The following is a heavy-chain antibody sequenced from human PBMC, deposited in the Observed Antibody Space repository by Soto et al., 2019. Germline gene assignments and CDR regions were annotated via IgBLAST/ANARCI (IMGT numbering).Heavy chain of an antibody. V-gene: IGHV3-30*18. CDR1: GFTLSSYG. Sequence: GSLRLSCAASGFTLSSYGMHWVRQAPGKGLEWVAVISYDGSNKYYADSVKGRFTISRDNSKNTLYLQMNSLRAEDTAVYYCAKDFSRWSYGMDVWGQGTTVTVSS. CDR3: AKDFSRWSYGMDV. D-gene: IGHD2-8*01. J-gene: IGHJ6*02. CDR2: ISYDGSNK.